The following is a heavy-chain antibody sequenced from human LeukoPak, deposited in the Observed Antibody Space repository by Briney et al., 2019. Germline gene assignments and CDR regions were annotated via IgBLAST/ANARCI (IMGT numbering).Heavy chain of an antibody. CDR3: ARDGYGDYWGALVY. CDR1: GYTFTSYG. Sequence: ASVKVSCKASGYTFTSYGISWVRQAPGQGLEWMGWISAYNGNTNYAQKVQGRVTMTTDTSTSTAYMELRSLRSDDTAVYYCARDGYGDYWGALVYWGQGTLVTVSS. CDR2: ISAYNGNT. V-gene: IGHV1-18*01. D-gene: IGHD4-17*01. J-gene: IGHJ4*02.